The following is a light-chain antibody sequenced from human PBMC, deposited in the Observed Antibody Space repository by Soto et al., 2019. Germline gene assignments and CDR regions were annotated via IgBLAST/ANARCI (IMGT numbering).Light chain of an antibody. J-gene: IGLJ2*01. Sequence: QSALTQPASVSGSPGQSITISCTGTSSDVGGYNYVSWYQQHPGKVPKLMIFEVFRRPSGISDRFSGSKSGNTASLTISGLQAEDEAYYYCCSYTTTSTLVFGGGTKVTVL. CDR3: CSYTTTSTLV. V-gene: IGLV2-14*03. CDR1: SSDVGGYNY. CDR2: EVF.